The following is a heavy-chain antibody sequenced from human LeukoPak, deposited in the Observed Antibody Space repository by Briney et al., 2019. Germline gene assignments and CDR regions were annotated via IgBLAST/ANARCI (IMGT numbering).Heavy chain of an antibody. V-gene: IGHV1-8*01. J-gene: IGHJ4*02. CDR1: GYTFTSYD. CDR3: ARLLYSYGHIDY. D-gene: IGHD5-18*01. CDR2: MNPNSGNT. Sequence: GASVKVSCKASGYTFTSYDINWVRQATGQGLEWMGWMNPNSGNTGYAQKFQGRVTMTRNTSISTAYMELSSLRSEDTAVYYCARLLYSYGHIDYWGQGTLVTVSS.